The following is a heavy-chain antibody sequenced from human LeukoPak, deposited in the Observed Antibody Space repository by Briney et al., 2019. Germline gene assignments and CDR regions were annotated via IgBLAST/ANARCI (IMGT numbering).Heavy chain of an antibody. CDR3: ARGCWDIVVVPAAQELDY. V-gene: IGHV3-21*01. D-gene: IGHD2-2*01. CDR1: RFTFTAYS. Sequence: PGGSLRLSCAASRFTFTAYSMNWVRQAPGKGLEWVSSISSSSSYIYYADSVKGRFTISRDNAKNSLYLQMNSLRAEDTAVYYCARGCWDIVVVPAAQELDYWGQGTLVTVSS. J-gene: IGHJ4*02. CDR2: ISSSSSYI.